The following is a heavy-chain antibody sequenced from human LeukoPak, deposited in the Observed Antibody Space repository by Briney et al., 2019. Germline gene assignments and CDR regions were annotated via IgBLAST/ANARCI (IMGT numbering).Heavy chain of an antibody. V-gene: IGHV4-34*01. J-gene: IGHJ4*02. CDR3: ARDPTTVVTTPYYFDD. CDR2: INHSGNT. Sequence: SETLSLTCAVSGGSFIGYHWNWIRQPPGKGLKWIGEINHSGNTNYNPSLKSRVTISIDTSKNQFSLKLRSLTAADTAVYYCARDPTTVVTTPYYFDDWGQGTLVTVSS. D-gene: IGHD4-23*01. CDR1: GGSFIGYH.